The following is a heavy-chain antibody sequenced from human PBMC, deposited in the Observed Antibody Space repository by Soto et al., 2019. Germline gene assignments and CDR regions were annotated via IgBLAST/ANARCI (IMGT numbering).Heavy chain of an antibody. CDR2: ISGSGGST. CDR3: AKDPNSSGWFYYFDY. J-gene: IGHJ4*02. CDR1: GFTFSSYA. Sequence: GGSLRLSCAASGFTFSSYAMSWVRQAPGKGLEWVSAISGSGGSTYYADSVKGRFTISRDNSKNTLYLQMNSLRAEDTAVYYCAKDPNSSGWFYYFDYWGQGTLVTVSS. V-gene: IGHV3-23*01. D-gene: IGHD6-19*01.